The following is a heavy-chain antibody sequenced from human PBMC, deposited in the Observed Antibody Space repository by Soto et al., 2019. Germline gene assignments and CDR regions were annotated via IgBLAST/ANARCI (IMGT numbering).Heavy chain of an antibody. V-gene: IGHV3-73*01. CDR3: TRSASWFAHYDY. J-gene: IGHJ4*02. D-gene: IGHD3-10*01. Sequence: GGSLRLSCAASGFTFSGSAMHWVRQASGKGLEWVGRIRSKANSYATAYAASVKGRFTISRDDSKNTAYLQMNSLKTEDTAVYYCTRSASWFAHYDYWGQGTLVTVSS. CDR2: IRSKANSYAT. CDR1: GFTFSGSA.